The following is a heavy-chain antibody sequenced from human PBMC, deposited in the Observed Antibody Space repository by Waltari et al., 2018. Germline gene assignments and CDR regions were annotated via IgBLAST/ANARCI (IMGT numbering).Heavy chain of an antibody. CDR3: ARDAIRAALDH. V-gene: IGHV4-4*02. D-gene: IGHD6-25*01. CDR1: GGSLRSTTW. CDR2: IYHNGST. Sequence: QVQLQESGPGLVKPSGTLSLTCAGSGGSLRSTTWWRWVRQPPGRGLEWIGEIYHNGSTSYNPSLGRRVTVSVDKSKNQFSLKVTSVTAADTAVYYCARDAIRAALDHWGPGILVTVSS. J-gene: IGHJ4*02.